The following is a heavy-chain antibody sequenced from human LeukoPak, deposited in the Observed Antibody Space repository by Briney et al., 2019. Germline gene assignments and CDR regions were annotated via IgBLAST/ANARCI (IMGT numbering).Heavy chain of an antibody. CDR1: GGSISSGSYY. V-gene: IGHV4-61*02. CDR3: ARQTGSGLFILP. J-gene: IGHJ4*02. CDR2: VYSSGIT. Sequence: PSETLSLTCTVSGGSISSGSYYWSWIRQPAGKGLEWIGRVYSSGITNYNPSPNSRVTISLDTSREQFSLKLTSVTAADTAVYYCARQTGSGLFILPGGQGTLVTVSS. D-gene: IGHD3/OR15-3a*01.